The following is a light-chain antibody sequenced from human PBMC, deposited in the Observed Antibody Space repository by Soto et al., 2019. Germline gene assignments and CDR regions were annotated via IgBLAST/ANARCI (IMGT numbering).Light chain of an antibody. J-gene: IGKJ3*01. CDR3: QQYGTSPQG. Sequence: EIMLTQSPGTLSLSPGERATLSCRASQSVSSSYLAWYQQKPGQAPRLLIYAASSRATGIPDRFSGSGSGTDFTLTISRLEPEDFAVYYCQQYGTSPQGFGPGTKVDIK. CDR1: QSVSSSY. V-gene: IGKV3-20*01. CDR2: AAS.